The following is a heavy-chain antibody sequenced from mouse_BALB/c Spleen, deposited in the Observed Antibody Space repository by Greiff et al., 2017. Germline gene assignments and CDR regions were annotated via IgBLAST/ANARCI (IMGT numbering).Heavy chain of an antibody. CDR3: ARKYGKDYYAMDY. V-gene: IGHV1-18*01. D-gene: IGHD2-10*02. Sequence: VQLKESGPELVKPGASMKISCKASGYSFTGYTMNWVKQSHGKNLEWIGLINPYNGGTSYNQKFKGKATLTVDKSSSTAYMELLSLTSEDSAVYYCARKYGKDYYAMDYWGQGTSVTVSS. CDR1: GYSFTGYT. CDR2: INPYNGGT. J-gene: IGHJ4*01.